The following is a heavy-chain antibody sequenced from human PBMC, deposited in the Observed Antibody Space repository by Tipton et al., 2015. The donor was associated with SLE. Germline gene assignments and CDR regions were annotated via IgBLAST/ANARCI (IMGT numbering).Heavy chain of an antibody. CDR2: IYPGGSDT. V-gene: IGHV5-51*01. Sequence: QLVQSGPEVKKAGESLKISCKASGYSFSNNWIGWVRQVPGKGPEWVALIYPGGSDTTYRPSFQGQVTISADKSINTAYLQWTSMRASDSAMYYCARHHNQAFDYWGQGSLVTVSS. CDR3: ARHHNQAFDY. J-gene: IGHJ4*02. D-gene: IGHD1-14*01. CDR1: GYSFSNNW.